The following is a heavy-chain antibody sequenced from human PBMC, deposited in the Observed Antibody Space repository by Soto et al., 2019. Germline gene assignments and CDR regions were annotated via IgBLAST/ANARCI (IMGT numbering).Heavy chain of an antibody. CDR3: AREKTSYGMDV. V-gene: IGHV1-8*01. Sequence: QVQLVQSGAEVKKPGASVKVSCKASGYTFTSYDINWVRQATGQGLEWMGWMNANRGNAGYAQTFQGRVTMTRNTSISTAYMELSSLRSEDTAVYYCAREKTSYGMDVWGQGTTVTVSS. J-gene: IGHJ6*02. CDR1: GYTFTSYD. CDR2: MNANRGNA.